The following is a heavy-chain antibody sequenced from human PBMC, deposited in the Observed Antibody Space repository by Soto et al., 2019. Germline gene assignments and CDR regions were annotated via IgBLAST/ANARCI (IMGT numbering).Heavy chain of an antibody. V-gene: IGHV1-2*02. CDR3: ATLSKGYGSDTRCYSWLDP. J-gene: IGHJ5*02. CDR2: INPGSGAT. D-gene: IGHD2-2*01. CDR1: GYTFTAYY. Sequence: DSVKVSCKASGYTFTAYYMHWVRQAPGQGLEWMGWINPGSGATSYAQTFQGRVTMTRDTSINTVYMEVTSLRPDDTAVYYCATLSKGYGSDTRCYSWLDPPGQGTPVTVST.